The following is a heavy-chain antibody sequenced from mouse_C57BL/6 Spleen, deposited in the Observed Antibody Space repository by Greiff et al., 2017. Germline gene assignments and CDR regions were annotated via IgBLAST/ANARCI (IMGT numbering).Heavy chain of an antibody. Sequence: EVQLQQSGPELVKPGASVKISCKASGYTFTDYYMNWVKQSHGKSLEWIGDINPNNGGTSYNQKFKGKATLTVDKSSSTAYMELRSLTSEDSAVYYCARVGYYSFDYWGQGTTLTVSS. V-gene: IGHV1-26*01. J-gene: IGHJ2*01. CDR2: INPNNGGT. CDR1: GYTFTDYY. CDR3: ARVGYYSFDY. D-gene: IGHD2-3*01.